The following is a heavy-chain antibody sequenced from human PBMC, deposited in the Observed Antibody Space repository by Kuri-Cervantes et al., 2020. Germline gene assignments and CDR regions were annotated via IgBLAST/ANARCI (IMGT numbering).Heavy chain of an antibody. J-gene: IGHJ4*02. V-gene: IGHV4-59*12. CDR3: ARVRGYSYGPFDY. Sequence: GSLRLSCTVSGGSISSYYWSWIRQPPGKGLEWIGYIYYSGSTNYNPSLKSRVTISVDTSKNQFSLKLSSVTAADTAVYYCARVRGYSYGPFDYWGQGTLVTVSS. CDR2: IYYSGST. D-gene: IGHD5-18*01. CDR1: GGSISSYY.